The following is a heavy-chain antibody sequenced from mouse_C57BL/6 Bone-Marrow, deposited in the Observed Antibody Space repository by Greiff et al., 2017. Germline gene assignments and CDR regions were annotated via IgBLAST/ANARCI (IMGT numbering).Heavy chain of an antibody. CDR2: INPSSGYT. CDR3: ARPLGWLLPYFDV. CDR1: GYTFTSYW. Sequence: QVQLKESGAELAKPGASVKLSCKASGYTFTSYWMHWVKQRPGQGLEWIGYINPSSGYTKYNPKFKDKATLTADKSSSTAYMQMSRLTYEDSAVYYCARPLGWLLPYFDVWGTGTTVTVSS. J-gene: IGHJ1*03. V-gene: IGHV1-7*01. D-gene: IGHD2-3*01.